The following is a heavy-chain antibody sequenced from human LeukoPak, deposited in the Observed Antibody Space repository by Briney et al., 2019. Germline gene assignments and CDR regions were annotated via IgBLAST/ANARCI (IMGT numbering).Heavy chain of an antibody. CDR1: GGSFSGYY. CDR2: INHSGST. J-gene: IGHJ4*02. D-gene: IGHD2-2*01. CDR3: ARASCSGTTCYDY. Sequence: SETLSLTCAVYGGSFSGYYWSWIRQPPGKGLEWIGEINHSGSTNYSPSLKSRVTISVDTSKNQFSLKLNSVTAADTAVYYCARASCSGTTCYDYWGQGTLVTVSS. V-gene: IGHV4-34*01.